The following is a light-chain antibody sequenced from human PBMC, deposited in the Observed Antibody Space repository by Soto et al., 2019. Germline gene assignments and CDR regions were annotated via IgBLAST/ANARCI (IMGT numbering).Light chain of an antibody. CDR3: LSFDSSLSVV. CDR2: GNT. Sequence: QSVLTQPPSVSGAPGRRVTISCTGSSSNIGAGYDVHWYQQLPGRAPKLLIYGNTNRPSGVPDRFSGSKSGTSASLAITGLQAADEADYYCLSFDSSLSVVFGGGTKLTVL. V-gene: IGLV1-40*01. J-gene: IGLJ2*01. CDR1: SSNIGAGYD.